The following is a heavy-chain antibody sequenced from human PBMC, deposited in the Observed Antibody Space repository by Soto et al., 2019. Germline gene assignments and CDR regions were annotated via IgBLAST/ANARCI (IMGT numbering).Heavy chain of an antibody. CDR1: GFTFSDYY. V-gene: IGHV3-11*01. J-gene: IGHJ3*02. CDR3: ARDYYDSSGYPLDAFDI. CDR2: ISSSGSTI. D-gene: IGHD3-22*01. Sequence: PGGSLRLSCAASGFTFSDYYMSWIRQAPGKGLEWVSYISSSGSTIYYANSVKGRFTISRDNAKNSLYLQMNSLRAEDTAVYYCARDYYDSSGYPLDAFDIWGQGTMVTVSS.